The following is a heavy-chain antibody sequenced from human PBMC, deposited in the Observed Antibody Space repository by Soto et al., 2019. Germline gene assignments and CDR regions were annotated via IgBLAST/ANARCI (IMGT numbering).Heavy chain of an antibody. CDR3: ARDLGWAFDS. D-gene: IGHD6-19*01. CDR2: ISGGGRPI. V-gene: IGHV3-48*02. J-gene: IGHJ4*02. Sequence: EVQLVESGGGSVQPGGSLRLSCAASGFTFSTFSMNWVRQAPGRGLEWISYISGGGRPISYADSVKGRFTISRDNAKNSLYLQMDSLTDEDTAVYYCARDLGWAFDSLGQGTLVTVSS. CDR1: GFTFSTFS.